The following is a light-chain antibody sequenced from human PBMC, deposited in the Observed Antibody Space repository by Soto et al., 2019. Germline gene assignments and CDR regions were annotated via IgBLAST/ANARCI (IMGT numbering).Light chain of an antibody. CDR1: QSVLYSSNNKEY. CDR2: WAS. Sequence: DIVMTQSPDSLAVSLGERATINCKSSQSVLYSSNNKEYLAWYQQKPGQVPKVLIYWASTRESGVPDRFSGGGSGTDFTLTISSLQAEDAAVYYCQQYCTTPWTFGQGTKVEIK. J-gene: IGKJ1*01. CDR3: QQYCTTPWT. V-gene: IGKV4-1*01.